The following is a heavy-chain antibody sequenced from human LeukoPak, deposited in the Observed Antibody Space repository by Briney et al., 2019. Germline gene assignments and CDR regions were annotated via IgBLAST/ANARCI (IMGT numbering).Heavy chain of an antibody. D-gene: IGHD3-22*01. V-gene: IGHV3-23*01. CDR3: AKDKLMIVVANYPYYFDS. J-gene: IGHJ4*02. Sequence: GGSLRLSCAASGFTFSSYAMNWVRQAPGKGLEWVSGISGSGGNTYYADSVKGRFTVSRDNSKNTLYLQMNSLRAEDTAVYYCAKDKLMIVVANYPYYFDSWGQGTLVTVSS. CDR1: GFTFSSYA. CDR2: ISGSGGNT.